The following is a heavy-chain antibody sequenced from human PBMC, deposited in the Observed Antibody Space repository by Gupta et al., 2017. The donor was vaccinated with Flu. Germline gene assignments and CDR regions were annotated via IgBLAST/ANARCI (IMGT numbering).Heavy chain of an antibody. CDR3: AKWRYGFDY. D-gene: IGHD4-17*01. V-gene: IGHV3-30*18. Sequence: VQLVESGGGVVQPGRSLRLSWAASGFTFSSYGMHWVRQAPGKGLEWVAVISYDGSNKYYADSVKGRFTISRDNSKNTLYLQMNSLRAEDTAVYYCAKWRYGFDYWGQGTLVTVSS. CDR2: ISYDGSNK. CDR1: GFTFSSYG. J-gene: IGHJ4*02.